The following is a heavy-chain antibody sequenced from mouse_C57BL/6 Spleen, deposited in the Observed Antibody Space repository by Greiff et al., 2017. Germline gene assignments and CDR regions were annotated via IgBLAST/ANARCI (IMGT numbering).Heavy chain of an antibody. CDR1: GYTFTDYY. V-gene: IGHV1-26*01. Sequence: EVQLQQSGPELVKPGASVKISCKASGYTFTDYYMNWVKQSHGKSLEWIGDINPNNGGTSYNQKFKGKATLTVDKSSSTAYMELRSLTSEDSAVYYCARAPLLWLRRRGFDYWGQGTTLTVSS. CDR2: INPNNGGT. CDR3: ARAPLLWLRRRGFDY. J-gene: IGHJ2*01. D-gene: IGHD2-2*01.